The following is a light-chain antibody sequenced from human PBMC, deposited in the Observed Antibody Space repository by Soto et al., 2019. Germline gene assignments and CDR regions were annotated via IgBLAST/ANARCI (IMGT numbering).Light chain of an antibody. CDR3: QQYDSSSPT. V-gene: IGKV1-5*01. Sequence: DSPMTQSPSTLSASVGAGVTITGRASQNISVWLAWYQQRPGKAPKFLIYDASNLETGVSSRFSGSGSGTEFTLTIRSLQPDDFATYYCQQYDSSSPTFGQGTKLEIK. J-gene: IGKJ2*01. CDR1: QNISVW. CDR2: DAS.